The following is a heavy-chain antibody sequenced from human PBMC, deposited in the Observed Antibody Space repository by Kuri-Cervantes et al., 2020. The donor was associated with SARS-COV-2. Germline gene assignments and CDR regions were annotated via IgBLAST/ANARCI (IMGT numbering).Heavy chain of an antibody. D-gene: IGHD6-13*01. CDR1: GGTFSSYA. J-gene: IGHJ4*02. CDR2: MNPNSGNT. V-gene: IGHV1-8*02. CDR3: ARAPRIGQQLVRRCYFDY. Sequence: ASVKVSCKASGGTFSSYAISWVRQAPGQGLEWMGWMNPNSGNTGYAQKFQGRVTMTRNTSISTAYMELSSLRSEDTAVYYCARAPRIGQQLVRRCYFDYWGQGTLVTVSS.